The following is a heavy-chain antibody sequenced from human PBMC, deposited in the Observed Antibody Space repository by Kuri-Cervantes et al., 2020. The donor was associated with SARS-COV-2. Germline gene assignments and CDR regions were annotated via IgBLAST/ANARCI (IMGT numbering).Heavy chain of an antibody. CDR3: ARGGLVPAASDAFDI. CDR2: INPSGGST. Sequence: ASVKVSCKASGYTFTTYYMHRVRQAPGQGLEWMGIINPSGGSTSYAQKFQGRVTMTRDTSTSTVYMQLSSLRSEDTAVYYCARGGLVPAASDAFDIWGQGTMVTVSS. J-gene: IGHJ3*02. CDR1: GYTFTTYY. D-gene: IGHD2-2*01. V-gene: IGHV1-46*03.